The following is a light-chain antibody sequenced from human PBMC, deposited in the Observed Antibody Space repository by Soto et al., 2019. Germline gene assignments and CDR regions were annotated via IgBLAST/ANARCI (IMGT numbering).Light chain of an antibody. CDR2: DGS. J-gene: IGLJ1*01. V-gene: IGLV3-21*02. CDR3: QVWDSTSDHYV. CDR1: NIGSKS. Sequence: ELTQPPSVSVAPGQTARIPCGGDNIGSKSVYWYQQKPGQAPVVVVYDGSDRPSGIPERFSGSNSGTTATLTISRVEAGDEADYFCQVWDSTSDHYVFGARTKVTVL.